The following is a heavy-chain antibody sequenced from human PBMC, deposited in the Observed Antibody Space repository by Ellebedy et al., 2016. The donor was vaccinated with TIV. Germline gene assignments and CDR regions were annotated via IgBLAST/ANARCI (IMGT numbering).Heavy chain of an antibody. V-gene: IGHV1-2*04. CDR3: AKSPLVVVAATCLDY. Sequence: GESLKISCVASGFTFSSFALHWVRQAPGQGLEWMGWINPNSGATNYAQKFQGWVTMTRDTSISTAYMELSRLRSDDTAVYYCAKSPLVVVAATCLDYWGQGTLVTVSS. J-gene: IGHJ4*02. CDR1: GFTFSSFA. D-gene: IGHD2-15*01. CDR2: INPNSGAT.